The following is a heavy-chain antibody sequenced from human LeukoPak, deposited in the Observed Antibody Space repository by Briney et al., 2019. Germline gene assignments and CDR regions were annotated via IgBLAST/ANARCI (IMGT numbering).Heavy chain of an antibody. V-gene: IGHV4-59*01. CDR3: AREGTAGTNLNWFDP. D-gene: IGHD1-1*01. Sequence: SETLSLTCNVSGGSINNYYWSWIRQPPGKGLEWIGYIYYSGSTNFNPSLKSRVTISVDTSKNQFSLKLSSVTAADTAVYYCAREGTAGTNLNWFDPWGQGTLVTVSS. CDR2: IYYSGST. J-gene: IGHJ5*02. CDR1: GGSINNYY.